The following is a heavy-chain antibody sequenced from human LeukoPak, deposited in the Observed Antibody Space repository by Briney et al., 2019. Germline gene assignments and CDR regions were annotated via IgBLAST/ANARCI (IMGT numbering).Heavy chain of an antibody. D-gene: IGHD3-10*01. V-gene: IGHV3-74*01. Sequence: GGSLRLSCAASGFTFSSHWMHWVRQAPEKGLVGVSHINADGSATYYAASVKGRFTISRDNSKNTVYLQMNSLRAEDTAVYYCAKDRAGGSRMYYFDYWGQGTLVTVSS. J-gene: IGHJ4*02. CDR2: INADGSAT. CDR1: GFTFSSHW. CDR3: AKDRAGGSRMYYFDY.